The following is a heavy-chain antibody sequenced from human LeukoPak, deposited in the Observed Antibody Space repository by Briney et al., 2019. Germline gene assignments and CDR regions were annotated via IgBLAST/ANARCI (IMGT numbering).Heavy chain of an antibody. CDR2: ISGSGGST. V-gene: IGHV3-23*01. Sequence: PGGSLRLSCAASGFTFSSYAMSWVRQAPGKGLEWVSAISGSGGSTYYADSVKGRFTISRDNSKNTLYLQMNSLRAEDTAVYYCAGCSGDSCYSIYFDYWGQGTLVTVSS. J-gene: IGHJ4*02. CDR1: GFTFSSYA. D-gene: IGHD2-15*01. CDR3: AGCSGDSCYSIYFDY.